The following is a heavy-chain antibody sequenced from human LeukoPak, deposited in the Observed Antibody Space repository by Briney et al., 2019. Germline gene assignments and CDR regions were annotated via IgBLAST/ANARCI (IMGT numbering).Heavy chain of an antibody. CDR3: ARRLVGGTDYFDY. CDR2: IKTDGTEE. J-gene: IGHJ4*02. Sequence: GGSLRLSCTASGFTFSTYWMTWVRQAPGKRLEWVANIKTDGTEEYYADSVKGRFTISRDNAKNSLYLHMKSLRVDDTAVYYCARRLVGGTDYFDYWGQGTLVTVSS. D-gene: IGHD1-26*01. CDR1: GFTFSTYW. V-gene: IGHV3-7*01.